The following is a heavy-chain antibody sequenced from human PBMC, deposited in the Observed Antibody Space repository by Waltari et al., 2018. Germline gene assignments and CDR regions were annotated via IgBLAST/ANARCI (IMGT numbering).Heavy chain of an antibody. D-gene: IGHD1-26*01. CDR1: GGSISSSSYY. V-gene: IGHV4-39*01. CDR3: ARQAGGNFFDY. Sequence: QLQLQESGPGLVKPSETLSLTCTVSGGSISSSSYYWGWIRQPPGKGLEWIGSIYYSGSTYYNPSLKSRVTISVDTSKNQFSLKLSSVTAADTAVYYCARQAGGNFFDYWGQGTLVTVSS. J-gene: IGHJ4*02. CDR2: IYYSGST.